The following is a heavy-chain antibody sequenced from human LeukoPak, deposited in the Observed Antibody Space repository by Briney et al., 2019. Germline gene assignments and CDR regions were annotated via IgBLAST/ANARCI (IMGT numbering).Heavy chain of an antibody. CDR3: ARQYLESYDYVWGSYPNGAFDI. V-gene: IGHV4-39*01. Sequence: SETLSLTCTVSGGSLSSSSYYWGWIRQPPGKGLEWIGSIYYSGNTYYNPSLKSRVTISVDTSKNQFSLKLSSVTAADTAVYYCARQYLESYDYVWGSYPNGAFDIWGQGTMVTVSS. D-gene: IGHD3-16*02. J-gene: IGHJ3*02. CDR1: GGSLSSSSYY. CDR2: IYYSGNT.